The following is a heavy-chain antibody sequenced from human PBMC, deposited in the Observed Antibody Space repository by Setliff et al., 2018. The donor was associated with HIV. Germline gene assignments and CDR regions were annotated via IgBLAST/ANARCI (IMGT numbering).Heavy chain of an antibody. CDR1: GDSIRTNY. CDR2: VDYSGSS. Sequence: PSETLSLTCSVSGDSIRTNYWTWSRHSPGKGLEWIGHVDYSGSSTYNPSLNSLVTLSIDTSKSQFSLRLSSVTAADTVLYYCTRRSTVARGVDCFDLWGQGTQVTVSS. D-gene: IGHD3-10*01. J-gene: IGHJ4*02. V-gene: IGHV4-59*08. CDR3: TRRSTVARGVDCFDL.